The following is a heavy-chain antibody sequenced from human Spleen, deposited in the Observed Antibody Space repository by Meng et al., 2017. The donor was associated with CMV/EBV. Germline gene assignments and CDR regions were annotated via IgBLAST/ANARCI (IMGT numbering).Heavy chain of an antibody. Sequence: GESLKISCAASGFNFNNAWMNWVRQAPGKGLEWVGRIKSKAEGGTTDYAAPVKGRFTISRDDSKNTLFLQMNRLKTEDTAVYYCATGVGLQSLYWYFDLWGRGTLVTVSS. V-gene: IGHV3-15*01. J-gene: IGHJ2*01. CDR2: IKSKAEGGTT. CDR1: GFNFNNAW. D-gene: IGHD2-21*02. CDR3: ATGVGLQSLYWYFDL.